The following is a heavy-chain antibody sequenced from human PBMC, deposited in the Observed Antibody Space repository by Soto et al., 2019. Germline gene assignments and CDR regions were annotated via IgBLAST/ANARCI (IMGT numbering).Heavy chain of an antibody. J-gene: IGHJ4*02. V-gene: IGHV4-31*03. D-gene: IGHD2-15*01. CDR2: IYYSGST. CDR3: AREVLGYCSGGSCRPMLPYYFDY. CDR1: GGSISSGGYY. Sequence: SETLSLTCTVSGGSISSGGYYWSWIRQHPGKGLEWIGYIYYSGSTYYNPSLKSRVTISVDTSKNQFSLKLSSVTAADTAVYYCAREVLGYCSGGSCRPMLPYYFDYWGQGTLVTVSS.